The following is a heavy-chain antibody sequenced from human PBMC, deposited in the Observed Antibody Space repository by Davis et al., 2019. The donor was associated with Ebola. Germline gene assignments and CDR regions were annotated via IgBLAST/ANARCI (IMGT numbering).Heavy chain of an antibody. CDR2: IDTDGSIT. CDR3: ARDVAGRAGY. V-gene: IGHV3-74*01. D-gene: IGHD1-14*01. Sequence: PGGSLRLSCVDPGCPVSSNYMSWVRQAPGKGLEWVSRIDTDGSITDYADSVRGRFTISRDNAKNTLFLQMNSLRADDTAVYYCARDVAGRAGYWGQGTLVTVSS. CDR1: GCPVSSNY. J-gene: IGHJ4*02.